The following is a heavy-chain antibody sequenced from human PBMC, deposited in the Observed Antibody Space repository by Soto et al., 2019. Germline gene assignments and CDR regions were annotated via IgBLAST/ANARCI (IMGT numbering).Heavy chain of an antibody. J-gene: IGHJ4*02. CDR2: IYWDDDK. Sequence: SGPTLVKPTQTLTLTCTFSGFSLSTSGVGVGWIRQPPGKALEWLALIYWDDDKRYSPSLKSRLTITKDTSKNQVVLTMTNMDPVDTATYYCALQYYDILTGSTNFDYWGQGTLVTVSS. CDR3: ALQYYDILTGSTNFDY. V-gene: IGHV2-5*02. D-gene: IGHD3-9*01. CDR1: GFSLSTSGVG.